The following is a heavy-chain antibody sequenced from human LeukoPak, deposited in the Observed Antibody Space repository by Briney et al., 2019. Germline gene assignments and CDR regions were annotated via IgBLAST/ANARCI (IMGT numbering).Heavy chain of an antibody. CDR3: ARVDEIGDLDS. D-gene: IGHD3-10*01. J-gene: IGHJ5*01. CDR2: IYYSGST. V-gene: IGHV4-59*01. CDR1: GGSISSYY. Sequence: SETLSLTCTVSGGSISSYYWSWIRQPPGKGLEWIGYIYYSGSTNYNPSLKSRVTISVDRSRLQFSLKLTAVTAADTAVYYCARVDEIGDLDSWGPGTLVTVSS.